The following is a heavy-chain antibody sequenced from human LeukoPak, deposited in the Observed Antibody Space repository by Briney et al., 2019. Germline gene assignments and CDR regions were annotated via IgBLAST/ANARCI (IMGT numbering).Heavy chain of an antibody. D-gene: IGHD2-8*02. CDR3: TRETWFIGN. Sequence: SGGPLRLSCAASGFTFNSYWKRWLRGAPGKGLEWVTNIKQDGSDKYYVDSVKGRFTISRDNAKSSLYLQMNSLRDEDTAVYYCTRETWFIGNWGQGRLVTVSS. V-gene: IGHV3-7*01. J-gene: IGHJ4*02. CDR2: IKQDGSDK. CDR1: GFTFNSYW.